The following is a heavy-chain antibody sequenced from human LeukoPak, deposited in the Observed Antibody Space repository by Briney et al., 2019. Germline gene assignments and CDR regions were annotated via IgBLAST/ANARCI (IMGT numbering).Heavy chain of an antibody. Sequence: PGGSLRLSCAASGFTLNNYWMHWVRHAPGKGLVWVSRISSDGSSTSYADSVKGRFTISRDNAKNTLYLQMNSLRAEDTAVYYCARALAVAGTGGHYWGQGTLVTVSP. V-gene: IGHV3-74*01. D-gene: IGHD6-19*01. CDR3: ARALAVAGTGGHY. CDR2: ISSDGSST. CDR1: GFTLNNYW. J-gene: IGHJ4*02.